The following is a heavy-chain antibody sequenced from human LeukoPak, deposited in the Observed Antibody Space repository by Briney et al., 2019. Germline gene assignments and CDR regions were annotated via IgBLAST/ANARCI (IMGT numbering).Heavy chain of an antibody. CDR1: GFTFSSYA. D-gene: IGHD6-19*01. V-gene: IGHV3-30-3*01. CDR2: ISYDGSNK. Sequence: GRSLRLSCAASGFTFSSYAMHWVRQAPGKGLEWVAVISYDGSNKYYADSVKGRFTISRDNAKNTLYLQMNSLRAEDTAVYYCARGYSSGLHFDYWGQGALVTVSS. CDR3: ARGYSSGLHFDY. J-gene: IGHJ4*02.